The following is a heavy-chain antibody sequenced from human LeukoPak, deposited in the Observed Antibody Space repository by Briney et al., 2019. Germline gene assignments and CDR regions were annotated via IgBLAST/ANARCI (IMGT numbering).Heavy chain of an antibody. CDR2: IKRDGSEK. D-gene: IGHD1-7*01. CDR1: GFAFSSYW. Sequence: GGSLRLSCAVSGFAFSSYWMSWVRQAPGKGLEWVANIKRDGSEKYYVDSVKGRFTISGDNAKNSLFLQMNSLTAEDTAVYYCARGQTTFGPWGQGTLVTVFS. J-gene: IGHJ5*02. V-gene: IGHV3-7*01. CDR3: ARGQTTFGP.